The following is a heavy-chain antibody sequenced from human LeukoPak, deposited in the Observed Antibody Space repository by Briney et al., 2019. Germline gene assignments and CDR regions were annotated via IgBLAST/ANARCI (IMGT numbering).Heavy chain of an antibody. D-gene: IGHD3-10*01. V-gene: IGHV3-30-3*01. J-gene: IGHJ5*02. Sequence: GGSLRLSCAASGFTFSSHAMHWVRQAPGKGLEWVAVISSDGSNKYYADSVKGRFTISRDNSKNTVYLQMNSLRAEDTAVYYCARGRNIMVRGVRLSWFDPWGQGTLVTVSS. CDR2: ISSDGSNK. CDR3: ARGRNIMVRGVRLSWFDP. CDR1: GFTFSSHA.